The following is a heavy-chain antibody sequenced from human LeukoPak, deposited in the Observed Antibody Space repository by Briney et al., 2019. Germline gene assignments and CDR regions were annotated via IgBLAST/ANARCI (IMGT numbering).Heavy chain of an antibody. D-gene: IGHD3-10*01. Sequence: SVNVSCKASGGTFSSYAISWVRQAPGQGLEWMGGIIPIFGTANYAQKFQGRVTITADESTSTAYMELSSLRSEDTAVYYCARAPMVRGVITIIDYWGQGTLVTVSS. CDR3: ARAPMVRGVITIIDY. CDR2: IIPIFGTA. V-gene: IGHV1-69*13. CDR1: GGTFSSYA. J-gene: IGHJ4*02.